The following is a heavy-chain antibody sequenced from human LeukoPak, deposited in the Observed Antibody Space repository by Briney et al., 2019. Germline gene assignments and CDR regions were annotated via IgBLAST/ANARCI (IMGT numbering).Heavy chain of an antibody. Sequence: APVKVSCKASGYTFTHYAISWVRQAPGQGLEWMGWISTYNGNTNYSQKFQGRLTLTTDTSTSTVYMDLRSLRSDDTAVYHCARVTLGSWYFDLWGRGTLVTVSS. CDR1: GYTFTHYA. D-gene: IGHD2-15*01. CDR3: ARVTLGSWYFDL. J-gene: IGHJ2*01. V-gene: IGHV1-18*01. CDR2: ISTYNGNT.